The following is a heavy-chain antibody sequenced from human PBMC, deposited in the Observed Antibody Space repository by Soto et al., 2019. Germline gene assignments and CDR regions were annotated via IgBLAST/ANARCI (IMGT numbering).Heavy chain of an antibody. CDR3: AREEFEDGRGHFDY. J-gene: IGHJ4*02. V-gene: IGHV3-30-3*01. Sequence: SGGGVVQPGGSLRLSCAASGFTFSTSVMHWVRQAPGKGLEWMAIISYGGVNKYYADSVKGRFTISRDISESTLYLQMNSLRTEDTAVYYCAREEFEDGRGHFDYWGQGTLVSVSS. CDR2: ISYGGVNK. D-gene: IGHD3-22*01. CDR1: GFTFSTSV.